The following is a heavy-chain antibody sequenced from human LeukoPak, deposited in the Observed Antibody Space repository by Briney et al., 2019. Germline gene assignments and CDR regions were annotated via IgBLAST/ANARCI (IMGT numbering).Heavy chain of an antibody. Sequence: KASETLSLTCTVSGGSISSYYWSWIRQPPGKGLEWIGYIYYSGSTNYNPPLKSRVTISVDTSKNQFSLKLSSVTAADTAVYYCARDQIDSSGYYYSNWFDPWGQGTLVTVSS. V-gene: IGHV4-59*01. CDR3: ARDQIDSSGYYYSNWFDP. CDR2: IYYSGST. J-gene: IGHJ5*02. D-gene: IGHD3-22*01. CDR1: GGSISSYY.